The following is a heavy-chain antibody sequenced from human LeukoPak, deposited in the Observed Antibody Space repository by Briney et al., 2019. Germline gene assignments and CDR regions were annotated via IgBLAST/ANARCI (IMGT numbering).Heavy chain of an antibody. CDR1: GFTFSSYE. Sequence: GGSLRLSCAASGFTFSSYEMNWVRQAPGKGLEWISYISESGSTKYYADSVKGRFTIPRDNAKKSLYLQMNSLRAEDTALYYCARDWGMAAAGYFDHWGQGTPVTVSS. V-gene: IGHV3-48*03. CDR2: ISESGSTK. J-gene: IGHJ4*02. D-gene: IGHD6-13*01. CDR3: ARDWGMAAAGYFDH.